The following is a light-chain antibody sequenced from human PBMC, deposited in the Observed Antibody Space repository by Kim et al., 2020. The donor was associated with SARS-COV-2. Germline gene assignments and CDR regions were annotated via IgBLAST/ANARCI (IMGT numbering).Light chain of an antibody. J-gene: IGKJ1*01. CDR2: GTS. V-gene: IGKV3-15*01. CDR3: QQYDDWPPWT. Sequence: VSPGERATRSCRASQSVGSNVAWYQQKPGQAPRLLIYGTSTRATGIPARFSGSGSGTEFTLTISSLQSEDLAVYHCQQYDDWPPWTFGQGTKVDIK. CDR1: QSVGSN.